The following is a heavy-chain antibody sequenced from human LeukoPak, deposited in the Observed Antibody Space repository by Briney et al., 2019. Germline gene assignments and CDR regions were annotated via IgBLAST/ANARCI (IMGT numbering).Heavy chain of an antibody. CDR1: GGSFSGYY. V-gene: IGHV4-34*01. Sequence: PSETLSLTCAVYGGSFSGYYWSWIRQPPGKGLEWIGEINHSGSTNYNPSLKSRVTISVDTSKNQFSLKLSSVTAADTAVYYCARGADYVMDAWGQGTTVTVSS. J-gene: IGHJ6*02. CDR3: ARGADYVMDA. CDR2: INHSGST.